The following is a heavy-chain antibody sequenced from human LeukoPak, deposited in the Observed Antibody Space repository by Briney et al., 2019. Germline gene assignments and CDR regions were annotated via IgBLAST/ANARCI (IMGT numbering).Heavy chain of an antibody. J-gene: IGHJ4*02. V-gene: IGHV1-69*13. CDR2: IIPIFGTA. CDR3: ARNQRVGFLEWPRHFDY. Sequence: SVKVSCKASGGTFSSYAISWVRQAPGQGLEWMGGIIPIFGTANYAQKFQGRVTITADESTSTAYKELSSLRSEDTAVYYCARNQRVGFLEWPRHFDYWGQGTLVTVSS. D-gene: IGHD3-3*01. CDR1: GGTFSSYA.